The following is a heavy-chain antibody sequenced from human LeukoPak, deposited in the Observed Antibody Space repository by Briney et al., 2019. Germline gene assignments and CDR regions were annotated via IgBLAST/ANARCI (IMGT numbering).Heavy chain of an antibody. Sequence: PGGSLRLSCAASGFTFSSYSMNWVRQAPGMGLEWVSCISSSSTIYYADSVKGRFTISRDNAKNVLYMQMNGMRAEGTAVYYCASLVGATKDYWGQGTLVTVSS. CDR2: ISSSSTI. CDR1: GFTFSSYS. J-gene: IGHJ4*02. CDR3: ASLVGATKDY. D-gene: IGHD1-26*01. V-gene: IGHV3-48*01.